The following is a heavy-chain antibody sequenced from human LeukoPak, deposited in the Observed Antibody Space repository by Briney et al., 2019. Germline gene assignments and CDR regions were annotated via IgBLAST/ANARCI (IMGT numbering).Heavy chain of an antibody. D-gene: IGHD3-22*01. CDR2: FDPEDGET. Sequence: ASVKVSCKVSGYTLTELSMHWVRQAPGKGLEWMGGFDPEDGETIYAQKFQGRVAMTEDTSTDTAYMELSSLRSEDTAVYYCATVILRGPLIDYYDSSGYPRPPDYWGQGTLVTVSP. J-gene: IGHJ4*02. V-gene: IGHV1-24*01. CDR1: GYTLTELS. CDR3: ATVILRGPLIDYYDSSGYPRPPDY.